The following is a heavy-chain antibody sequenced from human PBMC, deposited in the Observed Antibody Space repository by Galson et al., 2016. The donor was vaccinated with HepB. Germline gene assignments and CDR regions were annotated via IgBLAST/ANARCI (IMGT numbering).Heavy chain of an antibody. V-gene: IGHV3-74*01. J-gene: IGHJ5*02. CDR2: INSDGSST. CDR3: ARDRKAGYRSLWTFDP. Sequence: SLRLSCAASGFSFSSHWMHWVRQAPGKGLVWVARINSDGSSTNYADSVKGRFSLSRDNAKDTLYLQMSSLGADDTAVYYCARDRKAGYRSLWTFDPWGQGTLVTVSS. CDR1: GFSFSSHW. D-gene: IGHD6-19*01.